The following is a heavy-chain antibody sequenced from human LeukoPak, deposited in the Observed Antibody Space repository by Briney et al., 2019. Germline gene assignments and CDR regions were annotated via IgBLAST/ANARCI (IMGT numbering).Heavy chain of an antibody. D-gene: IGHD5-24*01. J-gene: IGHJ3*01. Sequence: GGSLRLSCAASGFMFRDAAMTWVRQAPGKWLEWVSLIASSGLNTYYADSVKGRFTISRDNSKNTLSLQMNSLRVEDTAIYYCAKDIQLSTWGLGTLVTVSS. V-gene: IGHV3-23*01. CDR3: AKDIQLST. CDR2: IASSGLNT. CDR1: GFMFRDAA.